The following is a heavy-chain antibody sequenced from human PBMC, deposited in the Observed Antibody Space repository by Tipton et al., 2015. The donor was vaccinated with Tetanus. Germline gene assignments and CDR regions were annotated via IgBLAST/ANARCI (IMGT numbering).Heavy chain of an antibody. J-gene: IGHJ4*02. CDR1: GGPFSGYY. Sequence: LRLSCAVYGGPFSGYYWNWIRQPPGKGLEWIGEINYSGTTNYNPSLKSRVTISVDTSKNQFSLELSSVTAADTAVYYCARHSSLKALNYWGQGTLVTASS. CDR2: INYSGTT. CDR3: ARHSSLKALNY. D-gene: IGHD3-9*01. V-gene: IGHV4-34*01.